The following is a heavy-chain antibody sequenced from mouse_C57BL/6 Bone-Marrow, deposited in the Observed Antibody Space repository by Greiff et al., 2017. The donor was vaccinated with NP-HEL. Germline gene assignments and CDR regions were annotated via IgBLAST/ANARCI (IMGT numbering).Heavy chain of an antibody. CDR2: ISSGGSYT. CDR3: ARHELDY. J-gene: IGHJ2*01. CDR1: GFTFSSYG. Sequence: EVQGVESGGDLVKPGGSLKLSCAASGFTFSSYGMSWVRQTPDKRLEWVATISSGGSYTYYPDSVKGRFTISRDNAKNTLYLQMSSLKSEDTAMYYCARHELDYWGQGTALTVSS. V-gene: IGHV5-6*01. D-gene: IGHD1-1*01.